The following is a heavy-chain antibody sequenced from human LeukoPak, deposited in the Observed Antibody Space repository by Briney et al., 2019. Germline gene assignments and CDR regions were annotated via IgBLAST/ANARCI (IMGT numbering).Heavy chain of an antibody. J-gene: IGHJ6*03. V-gene: IGHV3-53*01. CDR1: GFTVGSNY. Sequence: GGSLRLSCAASGFTVGSNYMSWVRQAPGKGLEWVSVIYSGGSTYYADSVKGRFTISRDNSKNTLYLQMNSLRAEDTAVYYCARGAFDWLLSDNGYMDAWGKGTTVTISS. D-gene: IGHD3-9*01. CDR3: ARGAFDWLLSDNGYMDA. CDR2: IYSGGST.